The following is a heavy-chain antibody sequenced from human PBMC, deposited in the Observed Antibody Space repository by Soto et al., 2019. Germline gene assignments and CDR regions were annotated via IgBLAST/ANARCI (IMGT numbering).Heavy chain of an antibody. J-gene: IGHJ4*02. CDR3: ARGGGYAVDY. Sequence: QVQLVQSGSELRKPGASVKVSCKASGYTFTSNSITWVRQAPGQGLEWMGWIRTSSGNTKFAQKFHGGVTLTTDTSTSTAYMELTSLRSDDTAVYYCARGGGYAVDYWGQGTLVTVST. CDR2: IRTSSGNT. V-gene: IGHV1-18*04. CDR1: GYTFTSNS. D-gene: IGHD5-12*01.